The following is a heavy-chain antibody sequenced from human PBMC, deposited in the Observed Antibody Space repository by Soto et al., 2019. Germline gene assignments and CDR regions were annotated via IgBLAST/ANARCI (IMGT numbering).Heavy chain of an antibody. CDR3: ARDAQGSPDY. Sequence: EVQLVESGGGLVQPGGSLRLSCAASGFTFNDYFMVWLRQAPGKGLEWVGLIKDKLYAFDAKYAASVRGRFTITRDNSKSLLYLHMSGLKTEDTAVYLCARDAQGSPDYWGQGALVTVSS. V-gene: IGHV3-72*01. CDR2: IKDKLYAFDA. J-gene: IGHJ4*02. CDR1: GFTFNDYF.